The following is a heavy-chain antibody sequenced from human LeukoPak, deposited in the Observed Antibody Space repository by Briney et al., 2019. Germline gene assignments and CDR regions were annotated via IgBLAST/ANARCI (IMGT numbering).Heavy chain of an antibody. CDR1: GGSTSSSSYY. Sequence: PSETLSLTCTVSGGSTSSSSYYWGWIRQPPGKGLEWIGYIYYSGSTYYNPSLKSRVTISVDTSKNQFSLKLSSVTAADTAVYYCAREKTYYDILATGEFDPWGQGTLVTVSS. CDR2: IYYSGST. D-gene: IGHD3-9*01. V-gene: IGHV4-30-4*08. CDR3: AREKTYYDILATGEFDP. J-gene: IGHJ5*02.